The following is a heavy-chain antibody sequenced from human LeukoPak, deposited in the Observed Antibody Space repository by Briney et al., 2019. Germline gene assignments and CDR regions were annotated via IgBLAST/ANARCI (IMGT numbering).Heavy chain of an antibody. D-gene: IGHD3-22*01. V-gene: IGHV4-59*08. J-gene: IGHJ4*02. CDR2: IRYSGSA. CDR3: ARLVYDSRGYYFDY. CDR1: YGSISSYY. Sequence: PSETLSLTCTVSYGSISSYYWSWIRQPPGRGLEWIGYIRYSGSANYNPSLRSRVTISIDTSKNQFSLKLRSVTAADTAVYHCARLVYDSRGYYFDYWGQGTLVTVSS.